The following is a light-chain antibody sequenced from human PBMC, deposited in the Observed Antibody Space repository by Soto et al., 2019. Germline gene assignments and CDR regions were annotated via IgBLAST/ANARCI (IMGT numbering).Light chain of an antibody. V-gene: IGKV3-20*01. J-gene: IGKJ1*01. CDR1: QSVGSSQ. CDR2: GAS. CDR3: QQHGSSPRT. Sequence: EIVLTQSPGTLSLSPGERATLSCRASQSVGSSQLAWYQQKPGQAPRLVIYGASSRATNTPDRYSGSGSRRDFTLTIIRLEPEDLAVYYCQQHGSSPRTLGQRTKEEI.